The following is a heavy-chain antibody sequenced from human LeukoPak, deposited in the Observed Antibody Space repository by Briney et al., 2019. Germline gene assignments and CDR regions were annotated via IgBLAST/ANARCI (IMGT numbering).Heavy chain of an antibody. V-gene: IGHV3-74*01. CDR3: ARDDAYCGGDCPKFDY. CDR1: GFTFSIYW. CDR2: INSDGSST. D-gene: IGHD2-21*02. Sequence: GGSLRLSCVAFGFTFSIYWMHWVRQAPGKGLVWVSRINSDGSSTSYADAVKGRFTISRDNAKNTLYLQMNSLRAEDTAVYYCARDDAYCGGDCPKFDYWGQGTLVTISS. J-gene: IGHJ4*02.